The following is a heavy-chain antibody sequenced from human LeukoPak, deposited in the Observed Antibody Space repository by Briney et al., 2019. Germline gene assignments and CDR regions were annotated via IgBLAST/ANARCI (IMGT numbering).Heavy chain of an antibody. D-gene: IGHD3-22*01. J-gene: IGHJ3*02. CDR1: GGSISSSSYY. Sequence: SETLSLTCTVSGGSISSSSYYWGWIRQPPGKGLEWIGSIYYSGSTNYNPSLKSRVTISVDTSKNQFSLKLSSVTAADTAVYYCARQYYYDSSGYLLDAFDIWGRGTMVTVSS. V-gene: IGHV4-39*01. CDR2: IYYSGST. CDR3: ARQYYYDSSGYLLDAFDI.